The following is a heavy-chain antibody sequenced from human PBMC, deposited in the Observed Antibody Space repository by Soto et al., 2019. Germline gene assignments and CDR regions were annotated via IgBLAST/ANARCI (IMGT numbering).Heavy chain of an antibody. CDR1: GGSISSYY. Sequence: SETLSLTCTVSGGSISSYYWSWIRQPPGKGLEWIGYIYYSGSTNYNPSLKSRVTISVDTSKNQFSLKLSSVTAADTAVYYCARGDRYYDILTGYYDPGPFDYWGQGTQVT. CDR3: ARGDRYYDILTGYYDPGPFDY. CDR2: IYYSGST. V-gene: IGHV4-59*01. J-gene: IGHJ4*02. D-gene: IGHD3-9*01.